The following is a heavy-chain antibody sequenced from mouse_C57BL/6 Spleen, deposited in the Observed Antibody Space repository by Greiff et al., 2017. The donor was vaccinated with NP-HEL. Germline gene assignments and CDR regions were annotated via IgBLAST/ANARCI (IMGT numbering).Heavy chain of an antibody. CDR1: GYAFSSSW. Sequence: QVQLQQSGPELVKPGASVKISCKASGYAFSSSWMNWVKQRPGKGLEWIGRIYPGDGDTNYNGKFKGKATLTADKSSSTAYMQLSSLTSEDSAVYFCAPYDGYLYYAMDYWGQGTSVTVSS. J-gene: IGHJ4*01. CDR3: APYDGYLYYAMDY. V-gene: IGHV1-82*01. D-gene: IGHD2-3*01. CDR2: IYPGDGDT.